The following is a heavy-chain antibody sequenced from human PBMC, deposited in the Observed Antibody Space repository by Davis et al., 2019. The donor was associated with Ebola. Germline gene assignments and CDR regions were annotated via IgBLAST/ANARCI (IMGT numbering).Heavy chain of an antibody. J-gene: IGHJ5*02. V-gene: IGHV3-23*01. CDR1: GFTFSSYA. D-gene: IGHD2-15*01. CDR2: ISGSGGST. Sequence: GESLKTSCAASGFTFSSYAMSWVRQAPGKGLEWVSAISGSGGSTYYADSVKGRFTISRDNSKNTLYLQMNSLRAEDTAVYYCARDGRVVVAATPWFDPWGQGTLVTVSS. CDR3: ARDGRVVVAATPWFDP.